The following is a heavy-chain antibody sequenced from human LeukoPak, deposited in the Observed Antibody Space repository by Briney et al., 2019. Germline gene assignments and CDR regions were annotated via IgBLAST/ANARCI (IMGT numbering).Heavy chain of an antibody. CDR2: INHSGST. D-gene: IGHD4-11*01. J-gene: IGHJ6*03. Sequence: ASETLSLTCAVYGGSFSGYYWSWIRQPPGKGLEWIGEINHSGSTNYNPSLKSRVTISVDTSKNQFSLKLSSVTAADTAVYYCARGRSTVGYYMDVWGKGTTVTVSS. CDR1: GGSFSGYY. V-gene: IGHV4-34*01. CDR3: ARGRSTVGYYMDV.